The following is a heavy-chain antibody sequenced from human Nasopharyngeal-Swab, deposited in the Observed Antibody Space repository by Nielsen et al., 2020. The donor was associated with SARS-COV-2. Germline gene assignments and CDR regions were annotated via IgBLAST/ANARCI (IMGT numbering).Heavy chain of an antibody. J-gene: IGHJ6*02. CDR3: ARDRSNWGSYYYYYGMDV. CDR2: ISSSSSYI. D-gene: IGHD7-27*01. Sequence: GESLKISCAASGFTFNSYSMNWVRQAPGKGLEWVSSISSSSSYIYYADPVKGRFTISRDNAKNSLYLQMNSLRAEDTAVYYCARDRSNWGSYYYYYGMDVWGQGTTVTVSS. V-gene: IGHV3-21*01. CDR1: GFTFNSYS.